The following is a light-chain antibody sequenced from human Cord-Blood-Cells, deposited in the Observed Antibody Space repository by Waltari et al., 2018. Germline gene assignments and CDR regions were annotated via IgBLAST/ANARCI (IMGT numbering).Light chain of an antibody. J-gene: IGKJ1*01. CDR1: QSISSY. Sequence: DIQMTQSPSSLSASVGDRVTITYRASQSISSYLNWYQQKPGKAPKLLIYAASSVQSGVPSRFSGSGSGTDFTLTISSLQPEDFATYYCQQSYSTPRTFGQGTKVEIK. V-gene: IGKV1-39*01. CDR3: QQSYSTPRT. CDR2: AAS.